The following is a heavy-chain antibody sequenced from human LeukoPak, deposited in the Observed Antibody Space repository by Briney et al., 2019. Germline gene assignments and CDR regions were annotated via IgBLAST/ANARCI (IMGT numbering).Heavy chain of an antibody. CDR3: ARVALGY. J-gene: IGHJ4*02. CDR2: ISAYNGNT. CDR1: GYTFTSYG. Sequence: ASVKVSCKASGYTFTSYGISWVRQAPGQGLEWMGWISAYNGNTNYAQKFQGRVTMTRDTSISTAYMELSRLRSDDTAVYYCARVALGYWGQGTLVTVSS. V-gene: IGHV1-18*01.